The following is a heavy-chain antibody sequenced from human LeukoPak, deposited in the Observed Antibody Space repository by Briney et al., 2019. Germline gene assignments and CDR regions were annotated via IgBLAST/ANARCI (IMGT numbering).Heavy chain of an antibody. V-gene: IGHV4-59*11. CDR2: IYYSGST. CDR3: ARSIAAAGTGY. J-gene: IGHJ4*02. Sequence: SETLSLTCTVSGGSISSHYWSWIRQPPGKGLEWIGYIYYSGSTNYNPSLKSRVTISVDTSKNQFSLKLSSVTAANTAVYYCARSIAAAGTGYWGQGTLVTVSS. CDR1: GGSISSHY. D-gene: IGHD6-13*01.